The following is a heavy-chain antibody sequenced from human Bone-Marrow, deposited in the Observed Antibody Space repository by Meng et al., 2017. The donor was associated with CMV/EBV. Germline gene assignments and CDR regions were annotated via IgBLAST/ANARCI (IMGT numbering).Heavy chain of an antibody. J-gene: IGHJ4*02. D-gene: IGHD4-17*01. Sequence: CQASGGPFSSYAISWLRQPPGQGLEWMGVIIPIFGTRTYAQKFQGRVTITADESTTTAYMDLSSLRSEDTAVYYCARGWGGDQEAIDYWGQGTLVTVSS. CDR3: ARGWGGDQEAIDY. CDR1: GGPFSSYA. CDR2: IIPIFGTR. V-gene: IGHV1-69*01.